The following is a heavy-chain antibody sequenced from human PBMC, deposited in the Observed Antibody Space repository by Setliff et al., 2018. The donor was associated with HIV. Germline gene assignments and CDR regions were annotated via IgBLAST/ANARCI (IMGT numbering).Heavy chain of an antibody. V-gene: IGHV3-74*03. Sequence: PGGSLSLPCAATGSIFSISYMHWVRQAPGRGLEWVSLNSSDGSTTTYADSVKCRLTVSRDNARNTLYLQMNRLRHDYTAVYYCATDRFFVSNYWGPGTLVTVSS. CDR3: ATDRFFVSNY. CDR2: NSSDGSTT. D-gene: IGHD2-8*01. J-gene: IGHJ4*02. CDR1: GSIFSISY.